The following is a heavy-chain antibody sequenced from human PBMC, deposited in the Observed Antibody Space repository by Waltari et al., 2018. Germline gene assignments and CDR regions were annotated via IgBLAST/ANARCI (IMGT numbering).Heavy chain of an antibody. Sequence: QVQLQQWGAGLLKPSETLSLTCAVYGGSFSGYYWSWIRPPPGKGLEWIGEINHSGSTNYNPSLKSRVTISVDTSKNQFSLKLSSVTAADTAVYYCARPTVTYYYYYYGLDVWGQGTTVTVSS. CDR2: INHSGST. D-gene: IGHD4-17*01. CDR1: GGSFSGYY. CDR3: ARPTVTYYYYYYGLDV. J-gene: IGHJ6*02. V-gene: IGHV4-34*01.